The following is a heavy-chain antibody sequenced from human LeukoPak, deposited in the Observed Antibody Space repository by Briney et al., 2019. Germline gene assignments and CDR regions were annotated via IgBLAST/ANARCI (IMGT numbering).Heavy chain of an antibody. Sequence: GGSLRLSCAASGFTFSSYAMSWVRQAPGKGLEWVSAISGSGGSTYYADSVKGRFTISRDNSKNTLYLQMNSLRVEDTAVYYCAKDQDDSSGYYYSSSDYWGQGTMVTVSS. CDR1: GFTFSSYA. J-gene: IGHJ4*02. V-gene: IGHV3-23*01. D-gene: IGHD3-22*01. CDR2: ISGSGGST. CDR3: AKDQDDSSGYYYSSSDY.